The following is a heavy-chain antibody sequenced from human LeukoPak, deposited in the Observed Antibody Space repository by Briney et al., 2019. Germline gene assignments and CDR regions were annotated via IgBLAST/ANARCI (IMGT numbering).Heavy chain of an antibody. V-gene: IGHV4-39*01. CDR2: IYYSGST. J-gene: IGHJ4*02. Sequence: SETLSLTCTVSGGSISSSSYYWGWIRQPPGKGLEWIGSIYYSGSTYYNPSLKSRVTISVDTSKNQFSLKLSSVTAADTAVYYCASAGRSTGDYFDYWGQGTLVTVSS. CDR1: GGSISSSSYY. CDR3: ASAGRSTGDYFDY. D-gene: IGHD3-10*01.